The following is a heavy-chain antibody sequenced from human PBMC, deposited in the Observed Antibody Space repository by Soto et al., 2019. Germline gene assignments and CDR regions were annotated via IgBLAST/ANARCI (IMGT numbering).Heavy chain of an antibody. CDR3: ARDKSDIVVVPAAMGGRWFDP. CDR1: GFTFSDYG. V-gene: IGHV3-33*01. D-gene: IGHD2-2*01. J-gene: IGHJ5*02. CDR2: IWNDGSNR. Sequence: PGGSLRLSCAASGFTFSDYGIHWVRQAPGKGLEWAAIIWNDGSNRYYAESVKGRFTISRDNSKNTVYLQMNSLRAEDTAIYYCARDKSDIVVVPAAMGGRWFDPWGQGTLVTVSS.